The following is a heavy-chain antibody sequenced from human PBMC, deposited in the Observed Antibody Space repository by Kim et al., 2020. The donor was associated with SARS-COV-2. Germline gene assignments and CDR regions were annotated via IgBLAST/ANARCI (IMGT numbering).Heavy chain of an antibody. CDR3: AQRGCSGGTCYWGFAY. V-gene: IGHV3-23*01. J-gene: IGHJ4*02. CDR2: ISGNGGNT. Sequence: GGSLRLSCTASGFTFSAYAMNWVRQAPGKGLEWVSRISGNGGNTYYADSVKGRFTISRDNSKNTLYLQMNSLRAEDTAVYYCAQRGCSGGTCYWGFAYWGQGTRVTVSS. CDR1: GFTFSAYA. D-gene: IGHD2-15*01.